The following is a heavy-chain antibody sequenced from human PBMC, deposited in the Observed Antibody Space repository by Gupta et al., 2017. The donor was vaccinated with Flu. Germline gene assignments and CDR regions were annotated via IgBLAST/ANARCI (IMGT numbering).Heavy chain of an antibody. CDR1: GFTFNRYA. CDR3: AKSVNDILNGCDY. D-gene: IGHD3-9*01. CDR2: IGDSGGST. V-gene: IGHV3-23*01. J-gene: IGHJ4*02. Sequence: CAASGFTFNRYAMTWVRQAPGKGLEWVSTIGDSGGSTYYADSVKGRFSISRDNSENKLYLQMKSRRVEDTAVYYCAKSVNDILNGCDYWGQGTLVTVSS.